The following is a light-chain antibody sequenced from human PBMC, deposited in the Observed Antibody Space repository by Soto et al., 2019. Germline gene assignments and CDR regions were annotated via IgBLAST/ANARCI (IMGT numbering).Light chain of an antibody. CDR1: SSDVGDYKY. J-gene: IGLJ2*01. CDR3: SSYATNTTEVV. V-gene: IGLV2-14*01. CDR2: EVS. Sequence: QSALTQPASVSGSPGQSITISCTGTSSDVGDYKYVSWYQHHPGKAPKLMIFEVSNRPSGVSIRFSGSKSGNTASLTISGLQAEDEADYYCSSYATNTTEVVFGGGTQLTVL.